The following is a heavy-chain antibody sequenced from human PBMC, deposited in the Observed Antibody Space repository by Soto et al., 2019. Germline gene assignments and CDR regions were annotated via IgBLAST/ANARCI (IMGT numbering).Heavy chain of an antibody. CDR3: ARDLTMVRGVIYYMDV. CDR1: GYTFTSYA. CDR2: INAGSGNT. D-gene: IGHD3-10*01. J-gene: IGHJ6*03. Sequence: QVQLVQSGAEVKKPGASVKVSCKASGYTFTSYAMHWVRQAPGQRLEWMGWINAGSGNTKYSQKFQGRVAITRDTSASTAYMELSSLRSEDPAIYYCARDLTMVRGVIYYMDVWGKGTTVTVSS. V-gene: IGHV1-3*01.